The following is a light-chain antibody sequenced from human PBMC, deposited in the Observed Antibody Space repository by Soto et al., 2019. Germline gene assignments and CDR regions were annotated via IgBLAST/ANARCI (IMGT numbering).Light chain of an antibody. CDR1: SSDVGDYNY. Sequence: QSALTQPASVSGSPGQSITLSCTGTSSDVGDYNYVSWYQHHPGEAPKLMIYDVSNRPSGVSDRFSGSKSGTTASLTISGLQAEDEADYYCGSYTRNSTLVFGGGTQLTVL. CDR3: GSYTRNSTLV. V-gene: IGLV2-14*03. CDR2: DVS. J-gene: IGLJ3*02.